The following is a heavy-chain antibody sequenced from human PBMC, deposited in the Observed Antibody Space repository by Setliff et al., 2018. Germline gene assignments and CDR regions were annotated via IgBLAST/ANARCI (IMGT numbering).Heavy chain of an antibody. J-gene: IGHJ5*02. Sequence: GGSLRLSCATSGFTFSDYSFDWVRQAPGKGLEWVGRSRNRLSGNFMEFAASVKGRFTILRDNSRNTLYLQMNSLRAEDTASYFCSRDPNGDYVGAFDPWGQGILVTVSS. CDR1: GFTFSDYS. CDR2: SRNRLSGNFM. D-gene: IGHD4-17*01. CDR3: SRDPNGDYVGAFDP. V-gene: IGHV3-72*01.